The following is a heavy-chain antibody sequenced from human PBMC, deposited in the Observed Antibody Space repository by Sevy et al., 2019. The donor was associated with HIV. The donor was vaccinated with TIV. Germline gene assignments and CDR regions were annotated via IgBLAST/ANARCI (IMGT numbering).Heavy chain of an antibody. Sequence: SETLSLTCTVSGGSIRSGRYYWTWIRQPAGKGLEWIGRVFPSGGVDFHPSMMRRASISIDTSKKQFSLRLTSVTAADTAVYYCARAERDGYNYGYFDSWGPGILVTVSS. CDR3: ARAERDGYNYGYFDS. V-gene: IGHV4-61*02. CDR2: VFPSGGV. J-gene: IGHJ4*02. D-gene: IGHD5-18*01. CDR1: GGSIRSGRYY.